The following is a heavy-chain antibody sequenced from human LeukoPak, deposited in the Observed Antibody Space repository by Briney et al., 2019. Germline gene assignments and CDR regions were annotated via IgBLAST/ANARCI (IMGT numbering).Heavy chain of an antibody. D-gene: IGHD2-2*01. V-gene: IGHV1-69*13. CDR2: IIPIFGTA. Sequence: SVKVSCKASGGSFSCYAISWVRQAPGQGLEWMGGIIPIFGTANYAQKFQGRVTITADESTSTAYMELSSLRSEDTAVYYCARGSESSTSLYFDYWGQGSLVTVSS. J-gene: IGHJ4*02. CDR3: ARGSESSTSLYFDY. CDR1: GGSFSCYA.